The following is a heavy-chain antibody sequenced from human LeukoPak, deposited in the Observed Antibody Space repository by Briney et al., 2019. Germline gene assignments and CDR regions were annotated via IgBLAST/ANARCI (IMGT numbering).Heavy chain of an antibody. CDR1: GFTFSNYW. D-gene: IGHD6-19*01. CDR3: ARGPVAGKFDY. CDR2: VKQDGSDK. Sequence: PGGSLRLSCAASGFTFSNYWMSWVRQAPGKGLEWVANVKQDGSDKYYVDSVKGRFTISRDNAKNSLYLQMNSLRAEDTAVYYCARGPVAGKFDYWGQGTLVTVSS. J-gene: IGHJ4*02. V-gene: IGHV3-7*04.